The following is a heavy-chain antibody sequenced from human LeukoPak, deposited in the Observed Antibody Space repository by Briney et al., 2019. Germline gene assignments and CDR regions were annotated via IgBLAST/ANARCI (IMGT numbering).Heavy chain of an antibody. J-gene: IGHJ4*02. CDR2: INPDGSGT. D-gene: IGHD1-26*01. V-gene: IGHV3-74*01. CDR3: AKPLGWELNNCDY. CDR1: GFTFSSYW. Sequence: GGSLRLSCAASGFTFSSYWMHWVRQGPKKGLVWVSRINPDGSGTSHADSVKGRFTISRDNSKNTLYLQMNSLRAEDTAVYYCAKPLGWELNNCDYWGQGTLVTVSS.